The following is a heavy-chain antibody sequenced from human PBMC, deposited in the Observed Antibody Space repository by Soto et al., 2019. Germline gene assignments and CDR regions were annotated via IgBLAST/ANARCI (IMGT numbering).Heavy chain of an antibody. V-gene: IGHV4-39*01. J-gene: IGHJ3*02. D-gene: IGHD4-17*01. Sequence: LSLTCTVSGGSISSSSYYWGWIRQPPGKGLEWIGSIYYSGSTYYNPSLKSRVTISVDTSKNQFSLKLSSVTAADTAVYYCARQDYGDSIDAFDIWGQGTMVTVSS. CDR1: GGSISSSSYY. CDR3: ARQDYGDSIDAFDI. CDR2: IYYSGST.